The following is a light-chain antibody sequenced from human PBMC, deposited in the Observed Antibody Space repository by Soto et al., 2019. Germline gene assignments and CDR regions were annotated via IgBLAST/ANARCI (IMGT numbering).Light chain of an antibody. V-gene: IGLV4-69*01. Sequence: QLVLTQSPSASASLGASVKFTCTLSSGHSSYAIAWHQQQPEKGPRYLMKLNSDGSHSKGDGIPDRFSGSSSGAERYLTISGLQSEDEADYYCQTWGTGIWVVGGGTKLTVL. CDR1: SGHSSYA. CDR2: LNSDGSH. CDR3: QTWGTGIWV. J-gene: IGLJ3*02.